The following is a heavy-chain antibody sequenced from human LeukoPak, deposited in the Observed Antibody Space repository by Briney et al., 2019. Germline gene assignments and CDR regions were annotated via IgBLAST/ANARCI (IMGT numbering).Heavy chain of an antibody. Sequence: SETLSLTCTVSGGSTSSYYWSWIRQPPGKGLEWIGYIYYSGSTNYNPSLKSRVTISVDTSKNQFSLKLSSVTAADTAVYYCARGDGYYDSSGYYYFDYWGQGTLVTVSS. V-gene: IGHV4-59*13. J-gene: IGHJ4*02. D-gene: IGHD3-22*01. CDR2: IYYSGST. CDR3: ARGDGYYDSSGYYYFDY. CDR1: GGSTSSYY.